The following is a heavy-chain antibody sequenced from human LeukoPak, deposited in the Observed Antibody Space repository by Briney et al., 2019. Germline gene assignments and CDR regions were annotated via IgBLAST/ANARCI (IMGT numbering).Heavy chain of an antibody. CDR3: ARGWVYCSSTSCHVYDY. V-gene: IGHV3-48*03. CDR1: GFTFSSYE. CDR2: ISSSGSTI. J-gene: IGHJ4*02. Sequence: GGSLRLSCAASGFTFSSYEMNWVRQAPGKGLEWVSYISSSGSTIYYADSVKGRFTISRDNAKNSLYLQMNSLRAEDTAVYYCARGWVYCSSTSCHVYDYWGREPWSPSPQ. D-gene: IGHD2-2*01.